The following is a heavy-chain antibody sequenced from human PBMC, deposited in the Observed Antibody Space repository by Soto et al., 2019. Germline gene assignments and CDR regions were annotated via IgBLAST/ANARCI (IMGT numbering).Heavy chain of an antibody. Sequence: SLRLSCAASGFNFNAYVMNWVRQAPGKGLEWVSIISFTGDSRYYADSVKDRFIISRDNSQNTLYLQMNSLRAEDTAVYYCAKKSCSSPGCPYGMDVWGQGTTVTVSS. CDR2: ISFTGDSR. CDR1: GFNFNAYV. V-gene: IGHV3-23*01. CDR3: AKKSCSSPGCPYGMDV. J-gene: IGHJ6*02. D-gene: IGHD2-2*01.